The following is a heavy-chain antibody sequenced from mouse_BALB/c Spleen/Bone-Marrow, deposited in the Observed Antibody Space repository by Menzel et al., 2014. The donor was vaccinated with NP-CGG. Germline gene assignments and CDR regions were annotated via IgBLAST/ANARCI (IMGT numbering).Heavy chain of an antibody. D-gene: IGHD2-14*01. CDR2: INPSNGRA. V-gene: IGHV1S81*02. CDR1: GYTFTSYW. J-gene: IGHJ3*01. CDR3: ARRDFRSWFAY. Sequence: QVRLKESGAELVKPGASVNLSCKASGYTFTSYWVYWVKQRPGQGLEWIGEINPSNGRANYNEKFKNKATLTVDKSTSTAYMQVSSLTSEDSAVYYCARRDFRSWFAYWGQGTLVTVSA.